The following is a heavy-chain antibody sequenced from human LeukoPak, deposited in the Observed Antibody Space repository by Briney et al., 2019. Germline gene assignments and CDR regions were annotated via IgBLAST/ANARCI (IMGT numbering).Heavy chain of an antibody. J-gene: IGHJ4*02. CDR2: IIPILGIA. CDR3: ASQADRYRSGWSLLLDY. Sequence: ASVKVSCKASGGTFSNYRITWARQAPGQGLEWMGRIIPILGIANYAQKFQGRVTITADKSTSTVYMELSSLRSEDTAVYYCASQADRYRSGWSLLLDYWGPGTLVTVSS. D-gene: IGHD6-19*01. V-gene: IGHV1-69*02. CDR1: GGTFSNYR.